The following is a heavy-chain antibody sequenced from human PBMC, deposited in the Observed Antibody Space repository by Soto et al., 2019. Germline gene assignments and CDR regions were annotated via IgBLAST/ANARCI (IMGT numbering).Heavy chain of an antibody. CDR3: AIVGTSYVFELPKFDS. J-gene: IGHJ4*02. V-gene: IGHV3-48*03. CDR2: ISPSGNTI. D-gene: IGHD1-1*01. CDR1: GFTFSSYE. Sequence: EVQLVESGGGLVQPGGSLRLSCAASGFTFSSYEMHWVRQAPGKGLEWVSSISPSGNTIYYSDSVKGQFTISRDDAKNSLYLRMNNLTAEDTAVYYFAIVGTSYVFELPKFDSWGQGTLVTVSS.